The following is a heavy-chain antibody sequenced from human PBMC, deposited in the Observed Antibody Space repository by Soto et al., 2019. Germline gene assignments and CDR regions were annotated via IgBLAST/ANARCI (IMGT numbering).Heavy chain of an antibody. D-gene: IGHD4-4*01. CDR3: ARSDDSTSYPLDL. CDR1: GYTFTNYY. Sequence: ASVKVSCKASGYTFTNYYMHWVRQAPGQGLEWMGWMNTRSGGTKYAQAFQDRVTMTRDASISTAYMEVTSLSHGDTAVYFCARSDDSTSYPLDLWGPGTLVTVSS. V-gene: IGHV1-2*02. J-gene: IGHJ5*02. CDR2: MNTRSGGT.